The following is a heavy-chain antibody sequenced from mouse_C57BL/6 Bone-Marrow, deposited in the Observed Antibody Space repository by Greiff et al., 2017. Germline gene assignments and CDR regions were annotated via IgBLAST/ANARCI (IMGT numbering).Heavy chain of an antibody. D-gene: IGHD2-4*01. V-gene: IGHV5-17*01. CDR1: GFIFSDYG. Sequence: EVQVVESGGGLVKPGGSLKLSCAASGFIFSDYGMHWVRQAPEKGLEWVAYISSGSSTIYYADTVKGRFTISRDNAKNTLFLQMTSLRSEDTAMYYCASSTMIAYFDYWGQGTTLTVSS. CDR3: ASSTMIAYFDY. CDR2: ISSGSSTI. J-gene: IGHJ2*01.